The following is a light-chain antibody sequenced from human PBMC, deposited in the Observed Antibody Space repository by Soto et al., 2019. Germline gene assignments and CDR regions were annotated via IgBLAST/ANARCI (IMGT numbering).Light chain of an antibody. Sequence: EIVLTQSHGTLSLSPVEIAPLSCRASQSVSSSYLAWYQQKPGQAPRLLIYGASTRATTIQVRFSGSGSGTEFTLTISSLQSEDFEVYYCKQYDNWITCGGGTTGDIK. V-gene: IGKV3-15*01. CDR3: KQYDNWIT. CDR2: GAS. J-gene: IGKJ4*01. CDR1: QSVSSSY.